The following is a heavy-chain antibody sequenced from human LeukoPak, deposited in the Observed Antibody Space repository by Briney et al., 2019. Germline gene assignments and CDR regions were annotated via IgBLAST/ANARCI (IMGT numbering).Heavy chain of an antibody. CDR1: GYSISSGYY. CDR2: IYHSGST. V-gene: IGHV4-38-2*01. CDR3: ARLFEPPMIVVVPAAPDY. D-gene: IGHD2-2*01. J-gene: IGHJ4*02. Sequence: SETLSLTCAVSGYSISSGYYWGWIRQPPGKGLEWIGSIYHSGSTYYNPSLKSRVTISVDTSKNQFSLKLSSVTAAGTAVYYCARLFEPPMIVVVPAAPDYWGQGTLVTVSS.